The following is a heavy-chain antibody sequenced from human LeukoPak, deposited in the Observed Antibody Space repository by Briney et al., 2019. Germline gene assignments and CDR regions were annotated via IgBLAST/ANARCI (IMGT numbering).Heavy chain of an antibody. D-gene: IGHD5/OR15-5a*01. J-gene: IGHJ4*02. CDR3: ARDAVSTTTAGGIDY. V-gene: IGHV1-18*01. Sequence: GASVKVSCKASGYTFTNYGISWVRQAPGQGLEWMGWMSACSGYTHYAQKIQGRVTVTTEASTSTAYMELRSLTSYDTAVYYCARDAVSTTTAGGIDYWGQGTLVTVSS. CDR2: MSACSGYT. CDR1: GYTFTNYG.